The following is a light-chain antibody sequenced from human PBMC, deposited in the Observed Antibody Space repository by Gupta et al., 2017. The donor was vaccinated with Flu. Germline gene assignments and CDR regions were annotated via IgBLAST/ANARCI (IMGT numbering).Light chain of an antibody. CDR3: NQGKPLRT. J-gene: IGKJ1*01. CDR1: QSLVHSNGNTY. CDR2: RVS. V-gene: IGKV2-30*02. Sequence: DVVMTQSPLSLPVTLGQPASISCRSSQSLVHSNGNTYLNWFQQRPGQSPRRLIYRVSNRDYGVPDRFSGSGSGTDFTLKSSRGEAEDVGIYYGNQGKPLRTFGQGTKVEIK.